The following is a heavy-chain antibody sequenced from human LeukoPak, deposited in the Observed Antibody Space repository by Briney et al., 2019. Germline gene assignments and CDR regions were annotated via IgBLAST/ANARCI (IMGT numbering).Heavy chain of an antibody. CDR3: VREMRYCRGGSPYSASSDDAFDI. D-gene: IGHD2-15*01. J-gene: IGHJ3*02. Sequence: GSSVKVSCKASGYTFSNYGIRGVRQAPGQGLEWVGWINIYNGKTNYAQKFQGRVSMTTDTSPSTAYMELRSLRADDRDVYYCVREMRYCRGGSPYSASSDDAFDIWGEGTKVTVSS. V-gene: IGHV1-18*01. CDR2: INIYNGKT. CDR1: GYTFSNYG.